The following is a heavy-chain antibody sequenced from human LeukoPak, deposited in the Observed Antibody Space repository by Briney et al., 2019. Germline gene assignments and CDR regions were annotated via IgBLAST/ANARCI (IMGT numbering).Heavy chain of an antibody. CDR2: INPNSGGT. Sequence: ASVKVSCKASGYPFTGYFIHWVGQAPGLGLEWMGWINPNSGGTNYAQKFQGWVTMTRDTSINTAYMELSSLKSDDTAVYYCARANYYDSIGDAFDIWGQGTMVTVSS. V-gene: IGHV1-2*04. CDR1: GYPFTGYF. CDR3: ARANYYDSIGDAFDI. D-gene: IGHD3-22*01. J-gene: IGHJ3*02.